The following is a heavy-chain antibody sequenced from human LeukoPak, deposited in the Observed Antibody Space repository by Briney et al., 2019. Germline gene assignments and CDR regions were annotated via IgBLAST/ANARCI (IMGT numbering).Heavy chain of an antibody. Sequence: GGSLRLSCAASGFTFSSYWMSWVRQAPGKWLEWVANIKQDGSEKYYVDSVKGRFTISRDNSKNTLYLQMKSLRAEDTAVYYCAKGYSYAYDYWGQGTLVTVSS. V-gene: IGHV3-7*03. CDR1: GFTFSSYW. CDR3: AKGYSYAYDY. CDR2: IKQDGSEK. D-gene: IGHD5-18*01. J-gene: IGHJ4*02.